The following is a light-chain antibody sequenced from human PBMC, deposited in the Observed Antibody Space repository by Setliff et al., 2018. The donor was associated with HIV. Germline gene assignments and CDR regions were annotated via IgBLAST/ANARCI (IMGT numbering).Light chain of an antibody. J-gene: IGLJ3*02. Sequence: QSVLAQTASVSGSPGQSITIACTGTTSDIAAFKYISWYQQHPGTAPKLIIYEVSNRPSGVSYRFSGSKSGNTASLTISGLQAEDEADYYCSSYTSTDTWVFGGGTKVTVL. CDR3: SSYTSTDTWV. CDR2: EVS. V-gene: IGLV2-14*03. CDR1: TSDIAAFKY.